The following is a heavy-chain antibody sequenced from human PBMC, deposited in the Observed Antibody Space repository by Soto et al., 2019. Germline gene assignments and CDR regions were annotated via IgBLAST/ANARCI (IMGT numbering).Heavy chain of an antibody. J-gene: IGHJ5*02. CDR1: GGSISSGGYY. D-gene: IGHD3-22*01. CDR2: IYHSGST. Sequence: SETLSLTCTVSGGSISSGGYYWSWLRQHPGKGLEWIGYIYHSGSTYYNPSLKSRVTISLDTSKNQFSLKLSSVTAADTAVYYCARAHKSSGYYHTRPYNWFDPWGQGTLVTVSS. V-gene: IGHV4-31*03. CDR3: ARAHKSSGYYHTRPYNWFDP.